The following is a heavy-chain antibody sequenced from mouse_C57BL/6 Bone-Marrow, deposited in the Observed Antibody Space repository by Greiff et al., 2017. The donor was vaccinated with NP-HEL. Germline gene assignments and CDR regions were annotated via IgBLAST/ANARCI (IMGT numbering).Heavy chain of an antibody. D-gene: IGHD2-3*01. J-gene: IGHJ2*01. CDR2: IYPSDSEA. V-gene: IGHV1-61*01. CDR3: ARGGPYDGYYGFDY. CDR1: GYTFTSYW. Sequence: QVQLQQPGAELVRPGSSVKLSCKASGYTFTSYWMDWVKQRPGQGLEWIGNIYPSDSEAHYNQKFKDKATLTVDKSSSTAYMQLSSLTSEDSAVYYCARGGPYDGYYGFDYWGQGTTLTVSS.